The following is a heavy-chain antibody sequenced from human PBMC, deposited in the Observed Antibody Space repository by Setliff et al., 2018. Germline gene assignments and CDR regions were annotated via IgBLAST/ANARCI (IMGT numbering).Heavy chain of an antibody. D-gene: IGHD2-15*01. CDR3: VRPGGTTVVARHFDY. CDR2: ISYSGTP. Sequence: PSETLSLTCTVSDDSFTSSRYYWGWIRQAPGCGLEWIGSISYSGTPYYNASVESRVTISIDTSRNQFSLELRSVTVADTATYYCVRPGGTTVVARHFDYRGPGIQVTVSS. V-gene: IGHV4-39*01. CDR1: DDSFTSSRYY. J-gene: IGHJ4*02.